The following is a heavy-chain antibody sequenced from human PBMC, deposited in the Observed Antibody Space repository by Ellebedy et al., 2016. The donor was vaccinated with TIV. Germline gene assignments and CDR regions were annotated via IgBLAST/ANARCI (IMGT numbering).Heavy chain of an antibody. V-gene: IGHV3-7*03. J-gene: IGHJ3*01. CDR2: VKQDGSES. D-gene: IGHD7-27*01. Sequence: GESLKISCAASGFSFTSYWMSWVRQAPGKGLEWVANVKQDGSESHYVDSVRGRFTISRDNTKNSVYLQMNSLRADDTALYYCAKDNWAQGATDGLDAWGQGTMVTVSS. CDR3: AKDNWAQGATDGLDA. CDR1: GFSFTSYW.